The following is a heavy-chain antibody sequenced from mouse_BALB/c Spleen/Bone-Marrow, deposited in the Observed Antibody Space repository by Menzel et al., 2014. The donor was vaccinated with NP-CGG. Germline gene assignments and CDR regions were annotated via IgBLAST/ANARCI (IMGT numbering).Heavy chain of an antibody. J-gene: IGHJ3*01. V-gene: IGHV14-3*02. Sequence: EVQLQQSGAELVKPGASVKLSCTASGFNIKDTYMHWVKQRPEQGLEWIGRIDPANGNTKYDPKFQGKATITADTSSNKAYLQLSSLTSEDTAVYYCAVYDYEGFAYWGQGTLVTVSA. CDR3: AVYDYEGFAY. D-gene: IGHD2-4*01. CDR2: IDPANGNT. CDR1: GFNIKDTY.